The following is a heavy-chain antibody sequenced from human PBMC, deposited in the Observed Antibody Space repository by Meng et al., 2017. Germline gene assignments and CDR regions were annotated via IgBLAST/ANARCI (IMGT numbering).Heavy chain of an antibody. CDR3: AGSPDQDAFDI. Sequence: QVQLVQSGGEVKKPGSSVKVSCKASGGTFSSYTISWVRQAPGQGLEWMGRIIPILGIANYAQKFQGRVTITADKSTSTAYMELSSLRSEDTAVYYCAGSPDQDAFDIWGQGTMVTVSS. CDR2: IIPILGIA. J-gene: IGHJ3*02. CDR1: GGTFSSYT. V-gene: IGHV1-69*02.